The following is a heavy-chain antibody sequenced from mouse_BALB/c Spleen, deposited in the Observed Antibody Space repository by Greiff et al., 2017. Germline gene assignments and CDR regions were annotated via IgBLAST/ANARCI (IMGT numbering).Heavy chain of an antibody. CDR2: ISHSCSYT. CDR1: GFTFSDYY. J-gene: IGHJ3*01. CDR3: ASDQYYGSSSWFAY. V-gene: IGHV5-4*02. Sequence: EVQLMESGGGLVKPGGSLKLSCAASGFTFSDYYMYWVRQTPEKRLEWVATISHSCSYTYYPDSVKGRVTISRDNAKNTLYLQMSSLRSEDTAMYYGASDQYYGSSSWFAYWGQGTLVTVSA. D-gene: IGHD1-1*01.